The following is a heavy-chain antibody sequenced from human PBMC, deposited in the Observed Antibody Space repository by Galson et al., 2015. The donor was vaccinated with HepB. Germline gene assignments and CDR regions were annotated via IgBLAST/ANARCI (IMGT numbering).Heavy chain of an antibody. J-gene: IGHJ5*02. CDR1: GFSLSTSGMR. V-gene: IGHV2-70*04. Sequence: PALVKPTQTLTLTCTFSGFSLSTSGMRVSWIRQPPGKALEWLARIDWDDDKFYSTSLKTRLTISKDTSKNQVVLTMTNMDPVDTATYYCARISGSVTHRGEYWFDPWGQGTLVTVSS. D-gene: IGHD3-10*01. CDR3: ARISGSVTHRGEYWFDP. CDR2: IDWDDDK.